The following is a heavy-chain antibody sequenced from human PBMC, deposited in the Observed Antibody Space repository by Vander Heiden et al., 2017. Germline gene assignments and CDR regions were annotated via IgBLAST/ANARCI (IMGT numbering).Heavy chain of an antibody. V-gene: IGHV2-70*04. CDR1: GFSLSTSGMR. CDR3: ARIYGWELLGCDY. Sequence: QVTLKESGPALVKPTQTLTLTCTFSGFSLSTSGMRVSWIRQPPGKALEWLARIDWDDDKFYSTSLKTRLTISKDTSKNQVVLTMTNMDPVDTATYYCARIYGWELLGCDYWGQGTRVTVSA. D-gene: IGHD1-26*01. J-gene: IGHJ4*02. CDR2: IDWDDDK.